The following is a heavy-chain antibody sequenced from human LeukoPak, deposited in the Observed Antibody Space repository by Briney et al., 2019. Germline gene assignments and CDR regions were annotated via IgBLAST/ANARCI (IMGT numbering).Heavy chain of an antibody. D-gene: IGHD2-15*01. Sequence: GGSLRLSCAASGFTFSSYAMSWVRQAPGKGLEWVSAISGSGGSTYYADSVKGRFTISRDNSKNTLYLQMNSLRAEDTAVYYCARGLWVDCSGGSCYYFDYWGQGTLVTVSS. CDR1: GFTFSSYA. J-gene: IGHJ4*02. CDR2: ISGSGGST. V-gene: IGHV3-23*01. CDR3: ARGLWVDCSGGSCYYFDY.